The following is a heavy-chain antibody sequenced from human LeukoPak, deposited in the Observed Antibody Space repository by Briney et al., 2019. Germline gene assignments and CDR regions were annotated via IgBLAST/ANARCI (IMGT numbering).Heavy chain of an antibody. J-gene: IGHJ4*02. V-gene: IGHV3-64*01. Sequence: GGSLRLSCAASGFRFSSSVMFWVRQAPGKGLEYVSHISSSGYTTYYSNSVKGRFTISRDNSKNTLYLQMNSLRAEDTAVYYCAKGLRYSDNWGQGTLVTVSS. CDR3: AKGLRYSDN. D-gene: IGHD3-9*01. CDR1: GFRFSSSV. CDR2: ISSSGYTT.